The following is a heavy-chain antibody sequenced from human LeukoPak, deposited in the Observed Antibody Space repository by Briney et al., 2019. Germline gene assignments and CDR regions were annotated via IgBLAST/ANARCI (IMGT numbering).Heavy chain of an antibody. D-gene: IGHD6-13*01. V-gene: IGHV1-18*01. CDR3: ARDLGSSWILADY. J-gene: IGHJ4*02. Sequence: ASVKVSCKASGYTFTNYGISRVRQAPGLGLEWMGWISAYNGNTYYAQKLQGRVTMTTDTSTSTAYMELRSLRSDDTAVYFCARDLGSSWILADYWGQGTLSPSPQ. CDR2: ISAYNGNT. CDR1: GYTFTNYG.